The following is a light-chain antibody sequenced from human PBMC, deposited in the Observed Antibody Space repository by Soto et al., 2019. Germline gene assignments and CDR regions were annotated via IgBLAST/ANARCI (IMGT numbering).Light chain of an antibody. CDR1: LSVSSY. CDR2: DAS. J-gene: IGKJ2*01. Sequence: EIVWTQSPATLSLSPGEAATLSCRASLSVSSYLALYQQKPGQAPRLLIYDASNRAAGIPARFSGSGSGTDFTLTISSLEPEDFAVYYCQQRSSWLRTFGQGTKLAIK. CDR3: QQRSSWLRT. V-gene: IGKV3-11*01.